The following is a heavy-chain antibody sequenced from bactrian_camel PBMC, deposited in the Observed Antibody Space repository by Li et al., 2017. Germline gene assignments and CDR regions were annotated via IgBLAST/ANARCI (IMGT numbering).Heavy chain of an antibody. CDR3: AADNGPYGDLCRPSARYEFNY. Sequence: HVQLVESGGGSVRAGGSLRLSCSGSGYTYSTFCMGWFRQAPGKEREAVASIGTAGRLRYSDSVKGRFTISKDVAKNIFYLQMNSLKPEDSAMYFCAADNGPYGDLCRPSARYEFNYWGQGTQVTVS. V-gene: IGHV3S53*01. J-gene: IGHJ4*01. CDR2: IGTAGRL. D-gene: IGHD3*01. CDR1: GYTYSTFC.